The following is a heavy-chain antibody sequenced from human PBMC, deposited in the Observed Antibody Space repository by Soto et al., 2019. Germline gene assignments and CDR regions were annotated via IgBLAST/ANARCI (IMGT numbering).Heavy chain of an antibody. CDR1: GGSFSGYY. CDR3: ARHFSGSYYDDY. D-gene: IGHD1-26*01. J-gene: IGHJ4*02. CDR2: ITYSGST. V-gene: IGHV4-34*01. Sequence: QVQLQQWGAGLLKPSETLSLTCGVYGGSFSGYYWSWFRQPPAKGLEWIGEITYSGSTTYNPSLKSRVTISVDTSKNQFSLRLSSVTAADTAVYYCARHFSGSYYDDYWGQGSLVTVSS.